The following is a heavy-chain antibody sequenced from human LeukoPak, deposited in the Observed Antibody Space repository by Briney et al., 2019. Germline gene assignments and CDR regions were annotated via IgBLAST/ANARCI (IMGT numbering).Heavy chain of an antibody. CDR2: IYYSGST. Sequence: PETLSLTCAVSNYSISSGFYWAWVRQPPGKGLEWIGNIYYSGSTYCNPSLKSRIIISVDTSKNQFSLKLRSVTAADTAVYYCARAFDYNWFNPWGQGTLVTVSS. J-gene: IGHJ5*02. V-gene: IGHV4-38-2*01. CDR3: ARAFDYNWFNP. D-gene: IGHD3-9*01. CDR1: NYSISSGFY.